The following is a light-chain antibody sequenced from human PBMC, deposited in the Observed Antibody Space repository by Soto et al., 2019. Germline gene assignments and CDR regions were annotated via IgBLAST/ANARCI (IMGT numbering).Light chain of an antibody. Sequence: QSALTQPASVSGSPGQSITISCTGTSSDVGGYNYVSWYQQYPGKAPKLMIYEVSNRPSGVSNRFSGSKSGNTASLTICGLQAEDEADYYCSSYTSSSTHYVFGTGTKVTVL. CDR3: SSYTSSSTHYV. CDR2: EVS. J-gene: IGLJ1*01. CDR1: SSDVGGYNY. V-gene: IGLV2-14*01.